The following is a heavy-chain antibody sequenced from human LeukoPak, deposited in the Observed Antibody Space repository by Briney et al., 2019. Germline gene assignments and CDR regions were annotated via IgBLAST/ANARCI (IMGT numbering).Heavy chain of an antibody. V-gene: IGHV3-30-3*01. D-gene: IGHD6-6*01. CDR1: GFTFSSYA. Sequence: GGSLRLSCAASGFTFSSYAMHWVRQAPGKGLEWVAVISYDGSNKYYADSVKGRFTISRDNSENTLYLQMNSLRAEDTAVYYCARDEAPLYSSSSGDVDYWGQGTLVTVSS. CDR2: ISYDGSNK. J-gene: IGHJ4*02. CDR3: ARDEAPLYSSSSGDVDY.